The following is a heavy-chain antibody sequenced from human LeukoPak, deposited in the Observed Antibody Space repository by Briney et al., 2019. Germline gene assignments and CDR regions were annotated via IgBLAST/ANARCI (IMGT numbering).Heavy chain of an antibody. Sequence: GGSLRLSCAASGFTFGSYSMNWVRQAPGKGLEWISSISSSSSYIYYADSVKGRFTISRDNAKNSLYLQMNSLRAEDTAVYYCARDGHGDYGNDAFDIWGQGRMVTVRS. CDR2: ISSSSSYI. CDR3: ARDGHGDYGNDAFDI. CDR1: GFTFGSYS. V-gene: IGHV3-21*01. D-gene: IGHD4-17*01. J-gene: IGHJ3*02.